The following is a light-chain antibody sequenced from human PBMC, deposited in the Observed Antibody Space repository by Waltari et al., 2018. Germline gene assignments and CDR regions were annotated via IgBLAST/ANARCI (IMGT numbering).Light chain of an antibody. Sequence: QSALTQPASVSGSYGQSITISCGDVAYFNLVSWYQQQPGKAPKVISYEGNKRPAGLADRVSGSKSGNTASLTISGRQADDQGDYDGGSYAGGTSWVVGGGTKVTVL. J-gene: IGLJ3*02. V-gene: IGLV2-23*01. CDR3: GSYAGGTSWV. CDR1: DVAYFNL. CDR2: EGN.